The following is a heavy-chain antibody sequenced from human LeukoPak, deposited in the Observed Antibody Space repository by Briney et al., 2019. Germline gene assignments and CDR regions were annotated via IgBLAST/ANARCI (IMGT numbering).Heavy chain of an antibody. Sequence: SETLSLTCAVYGGSFSGYYWCWIRQPPGKGLEWIGEINHSGSTNYNPSLKSRVTISVDRSKNQFSLKLSSVTAADTAVYYCASSHDYGDPNWFDPWGQGTLVTVSS. V-gene: IGHV4-34*01. CDR3: ASSHDYGDPNWFDP. J-gene: IGHJ5*02. D-gene: IGHD4-17*01. CDR2: INHSGST. CDR1: GGSFSGYY.